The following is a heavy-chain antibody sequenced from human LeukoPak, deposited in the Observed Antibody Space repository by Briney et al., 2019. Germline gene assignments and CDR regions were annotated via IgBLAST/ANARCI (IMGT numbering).Heavy chain of an antibody. D-gene: IGHD5-12*01. V-gene: IGHV3-9*01. CDR2: INWNSNSI. J-gene: IGHJ4*02. Sequence: GGSLRLSCAVSGFTFDDYAMHWVRQVPGKGLEWVSGINWNSNSIGYADSVKGRFTTSRDNAKNSLYLQMNSLRAEDTAFYYCAINGGGDSGYGNFDYWGQGTLVTVSS. CDR1: GFTFDDYA. CDR3: AINGGGDSGYGNFDY.